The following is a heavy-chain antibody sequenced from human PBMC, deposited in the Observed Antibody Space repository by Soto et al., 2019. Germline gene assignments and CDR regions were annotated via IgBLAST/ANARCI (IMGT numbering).Heavy chain of an antibody. V-gene: IGHV4-31*03. CDR3: ASTSGSFDGHDAFDI. J-gene: IGHJ3*02. CDR2: IYYSGST. CDR1: GGSISSGGYF. Sequence: LSLTCTVSGGSISSGGYFWSWIRQRPGKGLEWIGYIYYSGSTDYNPSLKSRVTISVDTSKNQFSLKLSSVTAADTAVYYCASTSGSFDGHDAFDIWGQGTMV. D-gene: IGHD1-26*01.